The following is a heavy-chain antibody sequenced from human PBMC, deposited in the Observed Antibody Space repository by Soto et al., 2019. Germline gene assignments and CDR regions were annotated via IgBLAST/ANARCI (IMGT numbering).Heavy chain of an antibody. Sequence: ASVKVSCKASGYTFTSYDINWVRQATGQGLEWMGWMNPNSGNTGYAQKFQGIVTMTSNTSISTAYMELSSLRSEDTAVYYGARVIEANYDFWSGYYRCCFDLWGQGTLVTVSS. CDR1: GYTFTSYD. V-gene: IGHV1-8*01. CDR3: ARVIEANYDFWSGYYRCCFDL. J-gene: IGHJ5*02. D-gene: IGHD3-3*01. CDR2: MNPNSGNT.